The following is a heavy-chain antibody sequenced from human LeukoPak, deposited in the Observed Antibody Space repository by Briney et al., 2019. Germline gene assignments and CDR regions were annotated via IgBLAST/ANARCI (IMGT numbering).Heavy chain of an antibody. CDR1: GFTFSNYA. CDR3: AKGLLPYYFDY. CDR2: ISGSGGST. V-gene: IGHV3-23*01. D-gene: IGHD2-15*01. Sequence: GGSLRLSCAASGFTFSNYAMSWVRQAPGKGLEWVSLISGSGGSTYYADSVKGRFTIPRDNSKNTLSLQMNSLRAEDTAVYYCAKGLLPYYFDYWGQGTLVTVSS. J-gene: IGHJ4*02.